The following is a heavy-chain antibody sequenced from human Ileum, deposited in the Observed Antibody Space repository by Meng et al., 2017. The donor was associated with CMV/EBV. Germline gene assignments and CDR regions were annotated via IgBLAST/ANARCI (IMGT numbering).Heavy chain of an antibody. D-gene: IGHD6-19*01. J-gene: IGHJ4*02. CDR1: GCRSGDYP. Sequence: GGSLRPSCTTSGCRSGDYPMNWVRQAPGKGLEWVGFIRSKKEGGTTEYAASVKGRFCITRGDSKSVAYLQMNSPITEDTAVYYYTSRGWYDDYWGQGTLVTVSS. V-gene: IGHV3-49*04. CDR3: TSRGWYDDY. CDR2: IRSKKEGGTT.